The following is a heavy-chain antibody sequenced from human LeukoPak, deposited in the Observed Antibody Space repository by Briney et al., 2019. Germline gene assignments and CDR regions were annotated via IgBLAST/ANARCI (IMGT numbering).Heavy chain of an antibody. J-gene: IGHJ4*02. D-gene: IGHD3-22*01. CDR3: AKNAPVVVIYYFDY. Sequence: GGSLRLSCAASGFTFSSYAMSWVGQAPGKGLEWVSAISGSGGSTYYAASVKDRFTISRDNSKNTLYLQMNSLRAEHTAVYYCAKNAPVVVIYYFDYWGQGTLVTVSS. CDR2: ISGSGGST. CDR1: GFTFSSYA. V-gene: IGHV3-23*01.